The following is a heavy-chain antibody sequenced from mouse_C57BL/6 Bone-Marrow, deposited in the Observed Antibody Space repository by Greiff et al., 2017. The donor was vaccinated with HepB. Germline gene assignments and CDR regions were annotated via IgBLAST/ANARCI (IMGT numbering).Heavy chain of an antibody. CDR3: ARFGGTPFYLDY. CDR2: IYPGSGST. D-gene: IGHD3-3*01. J-gene: IGHJ2*01. Sequence: QVQLQQPGAELVKPGASVKMSCKASGYTFTSYWITWVKQRPGQGLEWIGDIYPGSGSTNYNEKFKSKATLTVDTSSSTAYMQLSSLTSEDSAVYYCARFGGTPFYLDYWGQGTTLTVSS. CDR1: GYTFTSYW. V-gene: IGHV1-55*01.